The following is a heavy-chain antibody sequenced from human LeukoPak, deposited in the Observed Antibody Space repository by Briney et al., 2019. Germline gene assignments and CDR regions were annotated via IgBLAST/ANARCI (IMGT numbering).Heavy chain of an antibody. D-gene: IGHD3-10*01. Sequence: SETLSLTCTVSGGSISRHYWSWIRQPPGKGLEWIGYIYYRVTSDYNPSLKSRVTMSVDMSTRQISLKLSSVTAADTAVYYCARAVGGDGSGSLWGPGTLVTVSS. J-gene: IGHJ4*02. V-gene: IGHV4-59*11. CDR1: GGSISRHY. CDR3: ARAVGGDGSGSL. CDR2: IYYRVTS.